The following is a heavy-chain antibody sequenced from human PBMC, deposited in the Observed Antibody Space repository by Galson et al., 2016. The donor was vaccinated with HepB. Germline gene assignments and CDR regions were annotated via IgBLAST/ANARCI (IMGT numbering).Heavy chain of an antibody. V-gene: IGHV3-30*04. Sequence: SLRLSCAASGFTFSSYAMHWVRQAPGKGLEWVAMFSYDGTNKYYGDSVKGRFTISRDNSKNTVYLQMNSLRPEDTAVYYCARDVHTSLIGSGWAFDLWGQGTRVTVSS. D-gene: IGHD5-18*01. CDR2: FSYDGTNK. CDR3: ARDVHTSLIGSGWAFDL. J-gene: IGHJ3*01. CDR1: GFTFSSYA.